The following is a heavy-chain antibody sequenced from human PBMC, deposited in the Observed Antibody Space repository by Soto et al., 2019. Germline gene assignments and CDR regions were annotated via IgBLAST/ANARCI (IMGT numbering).Heavy chain of an antibody. Sequence: GASVKVSCKASGGNFSSYAISWVRQAPGQGLEWMGGIIPIFGTANYAQKFQGRVTITADESTSTAYMELSSLRSEDTAVYYCAREVVVKGSHAFDIWGQGTMVTVSS. CDR1: GGNFSSYA. V-gene: IGHV1-69*13. D-gene: IGHD3-22*01. CDR3: AREVVVKGSHAFDI. CDR2: IIPIFGTA. J-gene: IGHJ3*02.